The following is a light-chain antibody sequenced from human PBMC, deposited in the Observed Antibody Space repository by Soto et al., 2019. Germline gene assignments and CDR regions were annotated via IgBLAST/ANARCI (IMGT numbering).Light chain of an antibody. V-gene: IGLV2-14*01. CDR3: SSYTSSSTYV. CDR2: HVS. Sequence: QSVLTQPASVSGSPGQSITISCTGTSSDVGGHNYVSWYQQHPGKAPKLMIYHVSNRPSGVSNRFSGSKSGNTASLTISGLQAEDEADYYCSSYTSSSTYVFGTGTKVTVL. CDR1: SSDVGGHNY. J-gene: IGLJ1*01.